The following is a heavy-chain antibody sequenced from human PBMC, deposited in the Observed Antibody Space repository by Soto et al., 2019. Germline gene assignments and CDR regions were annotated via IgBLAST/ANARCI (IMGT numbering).Heavy chain of an antibody. CDR1: GFTFDDYG. Sequence: EVQLVESGGGVVRPGGSLRLSCAAAGFTFDDYGMSWVRQAPGKGLDWVSGINWNGGSTGYADSVKGRFTISRDNAKNSLYLQMNSLRAEDTALYYCARLYSSGWYGPGRYWGQGTLVTVSS. D-gene: IGHD6-19*01. CDR2: INWNGGST. CDR3: ARLYSSGWYGPGRY. V-gene: IGHV3-20*04. J-gene: IGHJ4*02.